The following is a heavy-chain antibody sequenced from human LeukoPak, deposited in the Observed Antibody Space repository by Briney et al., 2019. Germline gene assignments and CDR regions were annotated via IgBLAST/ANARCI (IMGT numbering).Heavy chain of an antibody. J-gene: IGHJ6*03. D-gene: IGHD1-26*01. V-gene: IGHV3-21*06. CDR1: GFTFSSYN. Sequence: GALRLSCAASGFTFSSYNMNWVRQAPGKGLEWVSSITSSSSYIYYADSVKGRFTISRDNAKNSLYLQMDSLRVEDTAEYYCARDPYSGNYGAYYYYYMDVWGKGTTVTVSS. CDR2: ITSSSSYI. CDR3: ARDPYSGNYGAYYYYYMDV.